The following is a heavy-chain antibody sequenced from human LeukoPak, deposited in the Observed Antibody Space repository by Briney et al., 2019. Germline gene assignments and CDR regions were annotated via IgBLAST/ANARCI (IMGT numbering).Heavy chain of an antibody. D-gene: IGHD5-18*01. CDR3: AKDADTATIIYWYFDL. CDR2: ISDDGSNT. Sequence: PGRSLRLSCTASGFTLSSLGMHWVRQAPGKGLEWVAVISDDGSNTYYADSVKGRFTISRDNSKNTLYLQLNSLRTEDTAVYYCAKDADTATIIYWYFDLWGRGTLVTVSS. J-gene: IGHJ2*01. CDR1: GFTLSSLG. V-gene: IGHV3-30*18.